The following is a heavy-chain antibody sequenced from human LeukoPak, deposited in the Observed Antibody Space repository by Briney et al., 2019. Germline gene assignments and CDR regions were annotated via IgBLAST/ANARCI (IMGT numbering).Heavy chain of an antibody. D-gene: IGHD5-18*01. CDR3: ASGYSYGADAFDI. V-gene: IGHV1-18*01. Sequence: ASVKVSCKASGYTFTSYGIIWVRQAPGQGLEWMGWISTYNGNTHYAQKLQGRVTMTTDISTTTAYMELRSLRSDDTAVYYCASGYSYGADAFDIWGQGTMVTVSS. CDR2: ISTYNGNT. J-gene: IGHJ3*02. CDR1: GYTFTSYG.